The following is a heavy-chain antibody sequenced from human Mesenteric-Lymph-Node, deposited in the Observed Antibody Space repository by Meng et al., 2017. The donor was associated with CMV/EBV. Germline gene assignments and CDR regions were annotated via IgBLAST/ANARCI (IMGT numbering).Heavy chain of an antibody. D-gene: IGHD5-24*01. J-gene: IGHJ3*02. CDR3: ARIPRDGYNAVDAFDI. CDR1: GFSLNTDPMC. Sequence: SGPTLVKPTETLTLTCNFSGFSLNTDPMCVSWVRQPPGKALEWLALIDWDDDKYYSTSLKPRLTISKGTSANQVVLTMTNMAPEDTATYYCARIPRDGYNAVDAFDIWGQGTMVTVSS. V-gene: IGHV2-70*20. CDR2: IDWDDDK.